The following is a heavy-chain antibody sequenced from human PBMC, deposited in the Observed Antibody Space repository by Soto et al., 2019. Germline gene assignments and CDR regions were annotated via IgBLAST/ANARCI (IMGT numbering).Heavy chain of an antibody. V-gene: IGHV4-59*01. CDR2: IYYSGST. Sequence: SETLSLTCTVSGGSISSYYWSWIRQPPGKGLEWIGYIYYSGSTNYNPSLKSRVTISVETSKNQFSLKLSSVTAADTSVYYCAREVGATEGIGKVRGMEGAFDIWGQGTMVTV. CDR3: AREVGATEGIGKVRGMEGAFDI. CDR1: GGSISSYY. J-gene: IGHJ3*02. D-gene: IGHD1-26*01.